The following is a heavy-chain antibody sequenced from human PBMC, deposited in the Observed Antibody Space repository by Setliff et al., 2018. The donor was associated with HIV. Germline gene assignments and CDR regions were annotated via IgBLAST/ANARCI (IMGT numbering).Heavy chain of an antibody. D-gene: IGHD3-3*01. J-gene: IGHJ1*01. CDR2: INTKTGNP. CDR3: ARVGVDSQEYFQH. CDR1: GYTFTTYS. Sequence: ASVKVPCKASGYTFTTYSMNWVRQAPGQGLEWMGWINTKTGNPTYAQGFTGRFVFSLDTSVSTAYLQINSLKAEDTAIYYCARVGVDSQEYFQHWGQGTLVTVSS. V-gene: IGHV7-4-1*02.